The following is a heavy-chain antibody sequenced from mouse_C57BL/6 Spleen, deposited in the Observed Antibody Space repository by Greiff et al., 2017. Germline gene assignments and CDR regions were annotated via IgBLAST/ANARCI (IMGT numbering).Heavy chain of an antibody. Sequence: VQLQQSGPVLVKPGASVKMSCKASGYTFTDYYMNWVKQSHGKSLEWIGVINPYNGGTSYNQKFKGKATLTVDKSSSTAYMELNSLTSEDSAVYYGARGDIYYGSSYGYFDVWGTGTTVTVSS. CDR3: ARGDIYYGSSYGYFDV. J-gene: IGHJ1*03. V-gene: IGHV1-19*01. CDR2: INPYNGGT. CDR1: GYTFTDYY. D-gene: IGHD1-1*01.